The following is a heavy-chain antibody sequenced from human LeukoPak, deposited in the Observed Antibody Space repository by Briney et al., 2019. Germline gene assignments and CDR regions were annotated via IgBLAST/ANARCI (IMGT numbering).Heavy chain of an antibody. Sequence: SGPTLVNPTQTLTLTCTFSGFSLSTSGMCVSWIRQPPGKALEWLARIDWDDDKYYSASLKTRVTISKDTSKNQVVLTMTNKDPVDTATYYCARMGTTYYYFDYWGQGTLVTVSS. CDR3: ARMGTTYYYFDY. CDR1: GFSLSTSGMC. D-gene: IGHD1-7*01. J-gene: IGHJ4*02. CDR2: IDWDDDK. V-gene: IGHV2-70*11.